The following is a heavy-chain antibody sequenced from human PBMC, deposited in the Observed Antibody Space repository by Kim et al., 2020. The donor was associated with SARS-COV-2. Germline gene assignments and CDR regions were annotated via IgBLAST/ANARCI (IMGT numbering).Heavy chain of an antibody. J-gene: IGHJ4*02. CDR2: LYYSGTT. D-gene: IGHD3-10*01. V-gene: IGHV4-31*03. CDR1: GGSITSGGYN. CDR3: ARDGGYGSGTYYFDF. Sequence: SETLSLTCTISGGSITSGGYNWNWIRQHPGKGLEWIGYLYYSGTTSYNPSLKSRVIISVDTSQNQFSLKLTSVTAADTAVYYCARDGGYGSGTYYFDFWGQGTLVTVSS.